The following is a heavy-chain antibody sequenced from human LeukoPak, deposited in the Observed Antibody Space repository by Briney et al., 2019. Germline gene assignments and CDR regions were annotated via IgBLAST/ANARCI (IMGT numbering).Heavy chain of an antibody. CDR2: ISSSGSII. CDR1: GFTFGSYE. V-gene: IGHV3-48*03. Sequence: GGSLRLSCAASGFTFGSYEMNWVRQAPGKGLEWVSYISSSGSIIYYADSVKGRFTISRDNAKNSLYLQMNSLRAEDTAVYYCARLYSYGYYFDYWGQGTLVTVSS. J-gene: IGHJ4*02. D-gene: IGHD5-18*01. CDR3: ARLYSYGYYFDY.